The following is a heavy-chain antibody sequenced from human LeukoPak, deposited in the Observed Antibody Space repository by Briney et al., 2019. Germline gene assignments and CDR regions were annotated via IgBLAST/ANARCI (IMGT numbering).Heavy chain of an antibody. CDR1: GFRFDDYA. J-gene: IGHJ4*02. D-gene: IGHD3-3*01. Sequence: QAGRSLRLSCAASGFRFDDYAMYWVRQAPGKGLEWVSGITWNSGSIDYADSVKGRFTISRDNAKNSLYLQMNSLRVGDMALYYCARGGGNDFWSGYHDFWGQGTLVTVSS. CDR3: ARGGGNDFWSGYHDF. V-gene: IGHV3-9*03. CDR2: ITWNSGSI.